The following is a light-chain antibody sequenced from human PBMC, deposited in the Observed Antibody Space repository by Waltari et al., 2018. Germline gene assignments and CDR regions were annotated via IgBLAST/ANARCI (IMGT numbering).Light chain of an antibody. J-gene: IGLJ3*02. CDR1: SSNIVSNY. CDR3: AAWDDSLSTWV. CDR2: RNN. V-gene: IGLV1-47*01. Sequence: QSVLTQPPSASGTPGQRVAISCSGSSSNIVSNYVYWYQQPPGTAPELLIYRNNQRPSGVPVRISGSKSGTSASLAVSGLRSEDEADFYCAAWDDSLSTWVFGGGTKLTVL.